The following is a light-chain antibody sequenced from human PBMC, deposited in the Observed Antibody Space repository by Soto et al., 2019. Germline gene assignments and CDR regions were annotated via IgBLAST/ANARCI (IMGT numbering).Light chain of an antibody. J-gene: IGKJ5*01. CDR3: LQSTHLPPT. CDR2: EVS. V-gene: IGKV2D-29*02. CDR1: QSLLHIAGQTH. Sequence: DVVRTQARLSLSFTPGQAASISCRSSQSLLHIAGQTHLFWYLQKAGQSPQLLIYEVSNRFSGVPERFSGSGSGTDFTLTISRVEAEDVGLYYCLQSTHLPPTFGQGTRLEIK.